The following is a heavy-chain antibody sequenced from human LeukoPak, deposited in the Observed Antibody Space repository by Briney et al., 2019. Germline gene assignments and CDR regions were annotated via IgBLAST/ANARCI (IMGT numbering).Heavy chain of an antibody. Sequence: PGGSLRLSCAASGFTFSSYGMHWVRQAPGKGLEWVAFIRYDGSNRYYADSVKGRFTISRDNSKNTLYLQMNSLRAEDTAVYYCAKDPVVVAAEYYFDYWGQGTRVTVSS. CDR3: AKDPVVVAAEYYFDY. D-gene: IGHD2-15*01. J-gene: IGHJ4*02. V-gene: IGHV3-30*02. CDR1: GFTFSSYG. CDR2: IRYDGSNR.